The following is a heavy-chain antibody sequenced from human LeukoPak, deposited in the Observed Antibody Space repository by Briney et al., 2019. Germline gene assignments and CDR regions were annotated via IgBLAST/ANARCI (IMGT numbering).Heavy chain of an antibody. CDR3: ARVGGSGSYYYAMDV. CDR1: GASISRYY. V-gene: IGHV4-59*01. J-gene: IGHJ6*02. D-gene: IGHD3-10*01. Sequence: SETLSLTCTVSGASISRYYLSWIRQSPGKGLEWIGYIYSSGSTNYNPSLKSRVTISVDTSKNQFSLKLGSVTAADTAVYYCARVGGSGSYYYAMDVWGQGTTVTVSS. CDR2: IYSSGST.